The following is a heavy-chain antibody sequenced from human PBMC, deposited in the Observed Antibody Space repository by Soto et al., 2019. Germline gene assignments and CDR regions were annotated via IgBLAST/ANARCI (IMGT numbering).Heavy chain of an antibody. V-gene: IGHV1-69*12. Sequence: QVQLVQSGAEVKKPGSSVKVSCKASGGTFSRYAISWVRQAPGQGLEWMGGIIPIFGTANYAQKFQGRVTITADESTSTAYMELSSLKSEDTAVYYCARDYDSSDYSHGAFDIWGQGTMVTVSS. CDR1: GGTFSRYA. CDR2: IIPIFGTA. CDR3: ARDYDSSDYSHGAFDI. J-gene: IGHJ3*02. D-gene: IGHD3-22*01.